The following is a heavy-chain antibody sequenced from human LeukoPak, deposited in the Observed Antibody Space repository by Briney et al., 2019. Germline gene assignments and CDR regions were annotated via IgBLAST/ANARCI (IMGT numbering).Heavy chain of an antibody. Sequence: SETLSLTCTVSGGSISSYYWSWIRQPAGKGLEWIGRIYTSGSTNYNPSLKSRVTMSVDTSKNQFSLKLSSVTAADTAVYYCARDGYLSGYLNYYYYMDVWGKGTTVTVSS. CDR1: GGSISSYY. D-gene: IGHD3-3*01. V-gene: IGHV4-4*07. CDR3: ARDGYLSGYLNYYYYMDV. J-gene: IGHJ6*03. CDR2: IYTSGST.